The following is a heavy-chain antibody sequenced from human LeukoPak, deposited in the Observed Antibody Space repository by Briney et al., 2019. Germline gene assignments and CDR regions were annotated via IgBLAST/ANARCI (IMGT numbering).Heavy chain of an antibody. CDR3: AKDLWSSSFLTDAFDY. Sequence: PGGSLRLSCAASGFTFSSYAMSWVRQAPGKGLEWVSAISGSGGSTYYADSVKGRFTISRDNSKSTLYLQMNSLRAEDTAVYYCAKDLWSSSFLTDAFDYWGQGTLVTVSS. D-gene: IGHD6-13*01. CDR1: GFTFSSYA. J-gene: IGHJ4*02. CDR2: ISGSGGST. V-gene: IGHV3-23*01.